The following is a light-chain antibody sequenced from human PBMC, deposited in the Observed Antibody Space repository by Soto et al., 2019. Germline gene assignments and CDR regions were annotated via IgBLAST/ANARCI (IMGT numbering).Light chain of an antibody. CDR1: SSDISDNKY. J-gene: IGLJ1*01. Sequence: QSALTQPPSASRSPGQSVTISCTGTSSDISDNKYVSWFQQHPGKAPKVLIYEVNKRASGVPDRFSGSKSGNTASLTVSGLRADDEADYYCNSYVGSNNYVFGTGTKVTVL. CDR2: EVN. V-gene: IGLV2-8*01. CDR3: NSYVGSNNYV.